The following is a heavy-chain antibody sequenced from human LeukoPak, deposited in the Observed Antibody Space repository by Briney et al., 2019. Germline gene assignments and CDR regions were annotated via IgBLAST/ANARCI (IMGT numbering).Heavy chain of an antibody. J-gene: IGHJ4*02. D-gene: IGHD3-10*01. Sequence: GGSLRLSCAAAGFTFSSYAIHWVRQAPGKGLEWVAVISFDGSIKYYADSVKGRFTISRDNSNNTLHLQMNSLRAEDTAVYYCARPRITMVRGAPADYWGQGTLVTVSS. CDR2: ISFDGSIK. CDR3: ARPRITMVRGAPADY. CDR1: GFTFSSYA. V-gene: IGHV3-30-3*01.